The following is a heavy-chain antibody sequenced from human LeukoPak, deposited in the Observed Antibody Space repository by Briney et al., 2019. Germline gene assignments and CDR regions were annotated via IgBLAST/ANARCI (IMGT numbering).Heavy chain of an antibody. CDR2: IYYTGST. J-gene: IGHJ4*02. Sequence: PGGSLRLSCAASGLTVSSNYMTWVRQPPGKGLEWIGIIYYTGSTYYNPSLKSRVTISEDTSRNQLSLKLSSVTAADTAVYYCARQTRSLVDYWGQGTLVTVSS. D-gene: IGHD3-16*01. CDR1: GLTVSSNY. V-gene: IGHV4-39*01. CDR3: ARQTRSLVDY.